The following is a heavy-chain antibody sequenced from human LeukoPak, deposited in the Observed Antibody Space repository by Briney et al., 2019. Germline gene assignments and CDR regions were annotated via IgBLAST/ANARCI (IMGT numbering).Heavy chain of an antibody. CDR1: GFTLSSYG. CDR3: ARGAAVAVFFDY. CDR2: IWYDGSNK. Sequence: GGSLRLSCAASGFTLSSYGMHWVRQAPGKGLEWVAVIWYDGSNKYYADSVKGRFTISRDNSKNTLYLQMNSLRAEDTAVYYCARGAAVAVFFDYWGQGTLVTVSS. J-gene: IGHJ4*02. D-gene: IGHD6-19*01. V-gene: IGHV3-33*01.